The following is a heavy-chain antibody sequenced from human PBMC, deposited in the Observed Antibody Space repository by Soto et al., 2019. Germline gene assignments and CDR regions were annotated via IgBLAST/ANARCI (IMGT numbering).Heavy chain of an antibody. Sequence: SETLSLTCTVSGGSISSYYWSWIRQPPGKGLEWIGCIYYSGSTNYNPSLKSRVTISVDTSKNQFSLKLSSVTAADTAVYYCARDKVEGLHLGELSLFAFDIWGQGTMVTVSS. CDR3: ARDKVEGLHLGELSLFAFDI. CDR1: GGSISSYY. CDR2: IYYSGST. V-gene: IGHV4-59*01. J-gene: IGHJ3*02. D-gene: IGHD3-16*02.